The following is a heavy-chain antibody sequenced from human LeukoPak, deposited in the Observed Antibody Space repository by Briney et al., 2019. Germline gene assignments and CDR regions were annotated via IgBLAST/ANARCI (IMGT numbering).Heavy chain of an antibody. Sequence: GGSLRLSCAASGFTFSSYSMNWVRQAPGKGLEWVSSISSSSSYIYYADSVKGRFTISRDNAKNSLYLQMNSLRAEDTAVYYCARDIVSYYGSGSYYLYXGQGTLVTVSS. CDR2: ISSSSSYI. CDR3: ARDIVSYYGSGSYYLY. CDR1: GFTFSSYS. J-gene: IGHJ4*02. V-gene: IGHV3-21*01. D-gene: IGHD3-10*01.